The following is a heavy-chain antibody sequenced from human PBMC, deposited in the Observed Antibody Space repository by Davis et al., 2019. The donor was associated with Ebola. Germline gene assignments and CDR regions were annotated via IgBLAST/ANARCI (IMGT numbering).Heavy chain of an antibody. V-gene: IGHV1-8*01. J-gene: IGHJ5*02. Sequence: ASVKDSCKASAYISTSYDINGVRQAAGQGLEWMGWKHPNSGYTGYAQKFQGRVPGTRNTSISTDYMELSSLTADDTAVYYCARTKSHRWGTISSWFDPWGQGTLVTVSS. CDR3: ARTKSHRWGTISSWFDP. CDR1: AYISTSYD. CDR2: KHPNSGYT. D-gene: IGHD2-8*01.